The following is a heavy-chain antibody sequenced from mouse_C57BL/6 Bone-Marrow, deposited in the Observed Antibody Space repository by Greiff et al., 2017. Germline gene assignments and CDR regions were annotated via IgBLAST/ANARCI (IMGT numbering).Heavy chain of an antibody. CDR2: IDPSDSYT. J-gene: IGHJ3*01. D-gene: IGHD1-1*02. CDR3: ARRDYPWCAY. CDR1: GYTFTSYW. Sequence: QVQLQQPGAELVRPGTSVKLSCKASGYTFTSYWMHWVKQRPGQGLEWIGVIDPSDSYTNYNQKFKGKATLTVDTSSSTAYMQLSSLTSEDSAVYYCARRDYPWCAYWGQGTLVTVSA. V-gene: IGHV1-59*01.